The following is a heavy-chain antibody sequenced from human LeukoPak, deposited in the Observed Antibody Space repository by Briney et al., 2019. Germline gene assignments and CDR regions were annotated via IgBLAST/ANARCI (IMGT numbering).Heavy chain of an antibody. J-gene: IGHJ1*01. D-gene: IGHD6-6*01. CDR1: GFTFSSYG. Sequence: PGRSLRLSCAASGFTFSSYGMHWVRQAPGKGLEWVAVISYDGSNKYYADSVKGRFTISRDNSKNTLYLQMNSLRAEDTAVYYCAKVDKGSSSSRNAEYFQHWGQGTLVTVSS. CDR2: ISYDGSNK. CDR3: AKVDKGSSSSRNAEYFQH. V-gene: IGHV3-30*18.